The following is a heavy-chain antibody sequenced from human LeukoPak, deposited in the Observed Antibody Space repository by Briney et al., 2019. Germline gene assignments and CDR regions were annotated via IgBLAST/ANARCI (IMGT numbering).Heavy chain of an antibody. Sequence: GASVKVSCKASVYTFTSYDFNWVRQATGQGLEWMGWMNPYSGNTGYAQKFQGRFTMTRNTSISTAYMELSSLRSEATAVYYCARCGVNYYGSGSYYNARFVNWFDPWGQGTLVTVSS. CDR1: VYTFTSYD. CDR3: ARCGVNYYGSGSYYNARFVNWFDP. J-gene: IGHJ5*02. D-gene: IGHD3-10*01. CDR2: MNPYSGNT. V-gene: IGHV1-8*01.